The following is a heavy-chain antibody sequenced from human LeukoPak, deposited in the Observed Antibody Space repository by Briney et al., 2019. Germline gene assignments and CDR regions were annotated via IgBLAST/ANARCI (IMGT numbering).Heavy chain of an antibody. CDR1: GGSFSGYY. D-gene: IGHD5-24*01. CDR3: ARSRGWLQSHPLGY. V-gene: IGHV4-34*01. J-gene: IGHJ4*02. Sequence: SETLSLTCAVYGGSFSGYYWSWIRQPPGKGLECIGEIHHSGSTNYNPSLKSRVTLSVDTSKNQFSLKLSSVTAADRAVYYCARSRGWLQSHPLGYWGQGTLVTVSS. CDR2: IHHSGST.